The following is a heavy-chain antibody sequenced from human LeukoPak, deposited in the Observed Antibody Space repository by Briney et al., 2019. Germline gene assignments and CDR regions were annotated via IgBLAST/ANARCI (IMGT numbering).Heavy chain of an antibody. Sequence: GGSLRLSCAASGFTFSSYGMHWVRQAPGKGLEEVAVIPYDGSNKYYADFVKGRFTISRDNSKKTLYLQMNSLRAEDTAVYYCAKEGADVLRYFDWLSHKPDAFDIWGQGTMVTVSS. J-gene: IGHJ3*02. CDR3: AKEGADVLRYFDWLSHKPDAFDI. V-gene: IGHV3-30*18. CDR1: GFTFSSYG. D-gene: IGHD3-9*01. CDR2: IPYDGSNK.